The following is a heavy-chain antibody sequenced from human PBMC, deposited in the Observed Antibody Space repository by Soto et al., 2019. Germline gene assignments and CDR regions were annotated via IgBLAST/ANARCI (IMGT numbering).Heavy chain of an antibody. CDR3: ARSRGSTRSFDY. J-gene: IGHJ4*02. CDR1: GGSISTHW. Sequence: PSETLSLTCTVSGGSISTHWWSWIRQPPRKGLEWIGYIYYSGSTNYNPSLKSRVTISVDTSKNQFSLKLTSVTAADTAVYYCARSRGSTRSFDYWGQGTLVTVSS. CDR2: IYYSGST. D-gene: IGHD2-15*01. V-gene: IGHV4-59*11.